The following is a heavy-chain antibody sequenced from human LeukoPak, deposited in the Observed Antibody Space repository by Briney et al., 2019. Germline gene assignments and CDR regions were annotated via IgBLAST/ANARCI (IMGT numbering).Heavy chain of an antibody. V-gene: IGHV4-30-2*01. J-gene: IGHJ4*02. D-gene: IGHD1-26*01. CDR3: ARNSGSYPFDY. Sequence: SSETLSLTRAVSGGSISSGGYSWSWIRQPPGKGLEWIGYIYHSGSTYYNPSLKSRVTISVDRSKNQFSLKLSSVTAADTAVYYCARNSGSYPFDYWGQGTLVTVSS. CDR2: IYHSGST. CDR1: GGSISSGGYS.